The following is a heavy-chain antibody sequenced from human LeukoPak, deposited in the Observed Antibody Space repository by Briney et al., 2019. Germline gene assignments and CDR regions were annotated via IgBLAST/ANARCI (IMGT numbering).Heavy chain of an antibody. V-gene: IGHV1-69*13. CDR1: GGTFSSYA. Sequence: SVKVSCKASGGTFSSYASSWVRQAPGQGLEWMGGIIPIFGTANYAQKFQGRVTITADESTSTAYMELSSLRSEDTAVYYCARPDEDRGYSYGYNYWGQGTLVTVSS. J-gene: IGHJ4*02. CDR2: IIPIFGTA. CDR3: ARPDEDRGYSYGYNY. D-gene: IGHD5-18*01.